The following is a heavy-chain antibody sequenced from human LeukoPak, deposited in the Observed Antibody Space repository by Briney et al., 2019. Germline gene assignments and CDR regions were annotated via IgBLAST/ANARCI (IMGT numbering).Heavy chain of an antibody. J-gene: IGHJ2*01. V-gene: IGHV4-4*07. D-gene: IGHD6-13*01. CDR3: ARSPPSSSWVDWYFDL. CDR1: GGSISGYY. CDR2: IYTSGST. Sequence: PSETLSLTCTVSGGSISGYYWSWIRQPAGKGLEWIGRIYTSGSTEYNPSLKSRVTMSVDTSQNQFSLKLTSVTAADTAVYYCARSPPSSSWVDWYFDLWGRGTLVTVSS.